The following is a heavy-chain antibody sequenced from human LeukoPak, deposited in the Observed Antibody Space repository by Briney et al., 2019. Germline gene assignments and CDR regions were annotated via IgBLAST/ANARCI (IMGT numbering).Heavy chain of an antibody. J-gene: IGHJ5*02. D-gene: IGHD5-24*01. CDR3: ARQLSHWFDP. Sequence: PSETLSLTCTGSGGSVSSGSYYWSWIRQPPGKGLEWIGYIYYSGSTNYNPSLKSRVTISLDTSRTQFSLKLNSVTAADTAVYFCARQLSHWFDPWGPGTLVTVSS. CDR2: IYYSGST. V-gene: IGHV4-61*01. CDR1: GGSVSSGSYY.